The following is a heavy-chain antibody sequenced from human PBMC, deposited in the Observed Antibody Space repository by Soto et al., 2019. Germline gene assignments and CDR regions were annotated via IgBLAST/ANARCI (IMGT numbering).Heavy chain of an antibody. J-gene: IGHJ4*02. D-gene: IGHD3-10*01. CDR2: IYYSGST. Sequence: PSETLSLTCTVSGGPISSGGYYWSWIRQHPGKGLEWIGYIYYSGSTYNNPSLKSRVTISVDTSKNQFSLKLSSVTAADTAVYYCARDPQDYYGSGSYMFDYWGQGTLVTVSS. V-gene: IGHV4-31*03. CDR3: ARDPQDYYGSGSYMFDY. CDR1: GGPISSGGYY.